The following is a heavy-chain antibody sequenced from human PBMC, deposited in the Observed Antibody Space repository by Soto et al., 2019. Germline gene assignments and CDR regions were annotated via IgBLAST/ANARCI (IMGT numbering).Heavy chain of an antibody. CDR3: MNRPRA. CDR2: IYSNGDT. CDR1: EFTVGNNY. J-gene: IGHJ5*02. D-gene: IGHD6-6*01. V-gene: IGHV3-66*01. Sequence: EVQLVESGGGLVQPGGSLRLSCAASEFTVGNNYMSWVRQAPGKGLEGVSLIYSNGDTRYADSVRGRFTISRDSSKNILYLQMNSLRADDTAIYYCMNRPRAWGRGTLVTVSS.